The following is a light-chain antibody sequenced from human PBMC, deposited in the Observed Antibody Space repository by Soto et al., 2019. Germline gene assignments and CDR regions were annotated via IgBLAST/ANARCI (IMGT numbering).Light chain of an antibody. CDR2: GAS. CDR1: QSVSSN. V-gene: IGKV3-15*01. CDR3: QQYNNWPPEYI. Sequence: EIVMTQSPATLSVSPGERATLSCRASQSVSSNFAWYQQKPGQAPRLLIYGASTRATGIPARFSGSGSGTEFTLTISSLQSEDFAVYYCQQYNNWPPEYIFGQGTKLVIK. J-gene: IGKJ2*01.